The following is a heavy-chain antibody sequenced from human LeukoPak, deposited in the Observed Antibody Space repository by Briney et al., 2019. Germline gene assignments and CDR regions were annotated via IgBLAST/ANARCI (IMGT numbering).Heavy chain of an antibody. V-gene: IGHV4-39*01. Sequence: SETLSLTCTVSCGSITSSSYYWGWIRQPPGKGLEWIGSIYCSGSTYYNPSVKSRVTISVDTSKNQFSLKLSSVTAADTAVYYCARGRRDGYTLYYMDVWGKGTTVSISS. CDR1: CGSITSSSYY. D-gene: IGHD5-24*01. CDR2: IYCSGST. CDR3: ARGRRDGYTLYYMDV. J-gene: IGHJ6*03.